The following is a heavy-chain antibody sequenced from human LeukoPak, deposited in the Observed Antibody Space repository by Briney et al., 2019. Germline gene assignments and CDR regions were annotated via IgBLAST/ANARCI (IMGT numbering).Heavy chain of an antibody. V-gene: IGHV4-39*01. J-gene: IGHJ4*02. CDR1: GGSIRSSSYY. D-gene: IGHD2-8*02. CDR3: ARHTGFWSFFDY. CDR2: IYYSGST. Sequence: PSETLSLTCTVSGGSIRSSSYYWGWIRQPPGKVLEWIGSIYYSGSTYYNPSLKSRVTISVDTSKNQFSLKLSSVTAADTAVYYCARHTGFWSFFDYWGQGTLVTVSS.